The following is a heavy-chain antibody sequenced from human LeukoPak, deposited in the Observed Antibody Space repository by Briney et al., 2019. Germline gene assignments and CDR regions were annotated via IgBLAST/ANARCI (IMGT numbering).Heavy chain of an antibody. CDR3: ARHVVAVGFDY. D-gene: IGHD3-22*01. Sequence: PGGSLRLSCAASGFTFDSYGMHWVRQAPGKGLEWVAFIRYHGRNEYYADSVKGRFTISRDNAKNSLCLQMNSLRAEDTAVYYCARHVVAVGFDYWGQGTLVTVSS. CDR1: GFTFDSYG. V-gene: IGHV3-33*01. CDR2: IRYHGRNE. J-gene: IGHJ4*02.